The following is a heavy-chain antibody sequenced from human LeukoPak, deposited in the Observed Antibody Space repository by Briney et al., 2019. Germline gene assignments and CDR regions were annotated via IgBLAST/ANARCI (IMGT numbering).Heavy chain of an antibody. CDR2: INHRGST. V-gene: IGHV4-34*01. Sequence: SETLSLTCAVYGGPFSDYYWAWFRQPPGKGPEWIAAINHRGSTDYNPSLKSRVTISVDTSKKQFSLKLSSVTAADTAVYYCSREEKVGELLADFWGQGTLVTVSS. CDR1: GGPFSDYY. D-gene: IGHD1-26*01. CDR3: SREEKVGELLADF. J-gene: IGHJ4*02.